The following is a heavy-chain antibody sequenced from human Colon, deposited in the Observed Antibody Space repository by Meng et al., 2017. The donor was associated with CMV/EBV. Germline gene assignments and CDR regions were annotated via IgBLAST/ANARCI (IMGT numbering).Heavy chain of an antibody. J-gene: IGHJ5*02. Sequence: SETLSLTCSVSGGSITSSKWWSWIRQPPGKGLEWIGEIYHSGSTNYNPSLKSRVTISVDKSKNQFSLKLSSVTAADTAVYYCARRRYYDFWSGYPLDNWFDPWGQGTLVTVSS. CDR1: GGSITSSKW. V-gene: IGHV4-4*02. CDR2: IYHSGST. CDR3: ARRRYYDFWSGYPLDNWFDP. D-gene: IGHD3-3*01.